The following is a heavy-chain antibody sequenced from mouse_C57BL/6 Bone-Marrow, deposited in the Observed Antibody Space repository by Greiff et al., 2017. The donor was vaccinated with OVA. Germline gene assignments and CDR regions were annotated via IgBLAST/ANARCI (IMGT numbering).Heavy chain of an antibody. CDR2: INPSSGYT. D-gene: IGHD1-1*01. CDR3: ARERNYYGSSYWYFDV. J-gene: IGHJ1*03. CDR1: GYTFTSYT. V-gene: IGHV1-4*01. Sequence: VQLQQSGAELARPGASVKMSCKASGYTFTSYTMHWVKQRPGQGLEWIGYINPSSGYTKYNQKFKDKATLTADKSSSTAYMQLSSLTSEDAAVYYCARERNYYGSSYWYFDVWGTGTTVTVSS.